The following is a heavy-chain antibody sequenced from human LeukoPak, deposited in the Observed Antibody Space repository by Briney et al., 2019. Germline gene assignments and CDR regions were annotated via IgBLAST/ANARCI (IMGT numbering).Heavy chain of an antibody. Sequence: PGGSHRLSWSSTGLSFSRYELDSVRQAPGKGLEWVAVISYDGSHNFHADSVKGRFTISRDKFKNTLYLQMNSLRAEDTAVYYCARDRAELAPGSPPYFQHWGQRTLVTV. CDR2: ISYDGSHN. D-gene: IGHD6-13*01. J-gene: IGHJ1*01. V-gene: IGHV3-33*05. CDR3: ARDRAELAPGSPPYFQH. CDR1: GLSFSRYE.